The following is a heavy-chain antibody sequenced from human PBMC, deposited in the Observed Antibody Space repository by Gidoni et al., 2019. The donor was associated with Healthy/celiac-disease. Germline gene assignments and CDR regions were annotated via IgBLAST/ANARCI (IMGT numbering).Heavy chain of an antibody. Sequence: QVQLQESGPGLVKPSETLSLTCTVSGYSISSGYYWGWIRQPPGKGLEWIGSIYHSGSTYYNPSLKSRVTISVDTSKNQFSLKLSSVTAADTAVYYCARDSREYSSSWHNWFDPWGQGTLVTVSS. CDR1: GYSISSGYY. CDR3: ARDSREYSSSWHNWFDP. J-gene: IGHJ5*02. D-gene: IGHD6-13*01. V-gene: IGHV4-38-2*02. CDR2: IYHSGST.